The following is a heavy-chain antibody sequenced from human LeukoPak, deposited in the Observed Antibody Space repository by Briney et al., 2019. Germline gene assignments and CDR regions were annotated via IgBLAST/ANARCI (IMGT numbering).Heavy chain of an antibody. D-gene: IGHD6-13*01. J-gene: IGHJ6*03. CDR3: AREAAAFSYYYYYYMDV. CDR2: IKQDESEK. CDR1: GFTFSTYW. V-gene: IGHV3-7*01. Sequence: SGGSLRLSCAASGFTFSTYWMSWVRQAPGKGLEWVAIIKQDESEKYYVYSVKGRFTISRDNAQNSLYLQMTSLRAEDTAVYYCAREAAAFSYYYYYYMDVWGKGTRVTISS.